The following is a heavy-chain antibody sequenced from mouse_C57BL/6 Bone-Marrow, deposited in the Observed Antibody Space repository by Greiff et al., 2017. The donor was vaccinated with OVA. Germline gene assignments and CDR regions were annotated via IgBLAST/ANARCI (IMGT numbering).Heavy chain of an antibody. CDR2: INPGSGGT. J-gene: IGHJ1*03. Sequence: QVQLQQSGAELVRPGTSVKVSCKASGYAFTNYLIEWVKQRPGQGLEWIGVINPGSGGTNYNEKFKGKATLTADKSSSAAYMQLSSLTSEDSAVYFCADWYFDVWGTGTTVTVSS. CDR3: ADWYFDV. CDR1: GYAFTNYL. V-gene: IGHV1-54*01.